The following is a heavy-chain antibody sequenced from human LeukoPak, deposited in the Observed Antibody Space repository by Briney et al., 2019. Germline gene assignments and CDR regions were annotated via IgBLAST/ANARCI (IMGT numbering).Heavy chain of an antibody. Sequence: GGSLRLSCVASGFTLSSYAMSWVRQAPGKGLQWVSSLGISGDYAWYAGPVKGRFTISRDNSKNTLFLQVNSLRAEDTAIYYCAKNGDRGAYCSGGSCYPYYYYYMDVWGKGTTVTISS. V-gene: IGHV3-23*01. D-gene: IGHD2-15*01. CDR1: GFTLSSYA. CDR2: LGISGDYA. CDR3: AKNGDRGAYCSGGSCYPYYYYYMDV. J-gene: IGHJ6*03.